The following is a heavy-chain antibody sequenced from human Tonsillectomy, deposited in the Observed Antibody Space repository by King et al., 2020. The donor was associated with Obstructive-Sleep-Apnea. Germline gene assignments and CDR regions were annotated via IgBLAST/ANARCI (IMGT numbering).Heavy chain of an antibody. CDR2: IYYSGTT. CDR1: GGSVSSSSYW. J-gene: IGHJ6*02. V-gene: IGHV4-39*01. CDR3: AVRYFESISQTDNGFDV. D-gene: IGHD3-9*01. Sequence: LQLQESGPGLVKPSETVSLTCTVSGGSVSSSSYWWGWIRQPPGKGLEWIGSIYYSGTTYYNPSLKSRVTIFVDSSKNQFSLMLNSVTAADTAVYYCAVRYFESISQTDNGFDVGGQGTTVTVSS.